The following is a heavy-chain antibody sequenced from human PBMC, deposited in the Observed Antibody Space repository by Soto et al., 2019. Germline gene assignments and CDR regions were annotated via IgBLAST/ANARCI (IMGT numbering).Heavy chain of an antibody. CDR1: GFTFGNYA. D-gene: IGHD2-8*02. Sequence: EVQLLESGGGLVQPGGSLRLSCAASGFTFGNYAFSWVRQAPGKGLEWVSVISGSGDATYYTDSVKGGFTTSRDNSKNTVYWKMNSPRVDETAVYYCAKKSLVSITFRALYYFDYWGQGTLVTVFS. CDR3: AKKSLVSITFRALYYFDY. V-gene: IGHV3-23*01. J-gene: IGHJ4*02. CDR2: ISGSGDAT.